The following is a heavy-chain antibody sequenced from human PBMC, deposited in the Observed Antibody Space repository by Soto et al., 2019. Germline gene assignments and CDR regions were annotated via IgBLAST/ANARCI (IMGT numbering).Heavy chain of an antibody. CDR2: IYYSGST. Sequence: SETLSLTCTVSGGSISSGDYYWTWIRQPPGKGLEWTGHIYYSGSTYYNPSPKSRITISVDTSKNQFSLKLSSVTAADTAVYFCARADYYDSSGYHPRIAYWGQGTLVTVSS. J-gene: IGHJ4*02. D-gene: IGHD3-22*01. CDR1: GGSISSGDYY. CDR3: ARADYYDSSGYHPRIAY. V-gene: IGHV4-30-4*01.